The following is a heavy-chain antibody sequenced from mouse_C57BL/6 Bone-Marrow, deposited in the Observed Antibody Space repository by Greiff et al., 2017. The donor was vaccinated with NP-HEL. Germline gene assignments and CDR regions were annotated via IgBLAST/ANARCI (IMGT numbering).Heavy chain of an antibody. CDR1: GYAFSSYW. J-gene: IGHJ4*01. CDR2: IYPGDGGT. D-gene: IGHD1-1*01. CDR3: ARGDYGSSRFVYAMDY. Sequence: QVQLQQSGAELVKPGASVKISCKASGYAFSSYWMNWVKERPGKGLEWIGQIYPGDGGTKYNGKFKGKATLTADKSSSTAYMQVSSLTSEDYAVYFYARGDYGSSRFVYAMDYWVQGTSVTVSS. V-gene: IGHV1-80*01.